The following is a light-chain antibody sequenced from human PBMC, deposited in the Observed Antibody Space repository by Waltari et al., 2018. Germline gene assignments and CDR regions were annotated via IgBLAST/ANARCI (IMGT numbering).Light chain of an antibody. CDR3: SSYTTTRVI. J-gene: IGLJ2*01. Sequence: QSALTPPASVSGSPGQSITISCSGTGSDVGGYNFVSWYQQHPGKAPRVIIYDVTTRPSGVSDRFSGSKSGNTASLTISGLQAEDEADYYCSSYTTTRVIFG. CDR2: DVT. V-gene: IGLV2-14*03. CDR1: GSDVGGYNF.